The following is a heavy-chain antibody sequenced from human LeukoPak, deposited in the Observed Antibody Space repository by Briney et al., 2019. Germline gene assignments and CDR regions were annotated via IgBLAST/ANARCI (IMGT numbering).Heavy chain of an antibody. V-gene: IGHV4-39*01. CDR1: RGSVSSSSYY. D-gene: IGHD1-26*01. J-gene: IGHJ5*02. CDR3: ARHEYSGSYYGLSWFDP. Sequence: SETLSLTCTVSRGSVSSSSYYWGWIRQPPGKGLEWIGSIYYNEYTYYNPSLKSRVTISVDTSKNQFPLKLSSVTAADTAVYYCARHEYSGSYYGLSWFDPWGPGTLVTVSS. CDR2: IYYNEYT.